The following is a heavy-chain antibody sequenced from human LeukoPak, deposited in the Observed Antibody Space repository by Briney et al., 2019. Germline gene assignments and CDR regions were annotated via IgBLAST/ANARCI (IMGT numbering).Heavy chain of an antibody. D-gene: IGHD1-26*01. CDR3: ARLVGARSQADH. CDR1: AYSISNGYY. Sequence: SETLSLTCAVSAYSISNGYYWGWIRQPPGKGLEWIGSVFHSGSTFYSPSLKSLVTMSVDTSKNQFSLNLSSVTAADTALYYCARLVGARSQADHWGQGTLVTVSS. J-gene: IGHJ4*02. CDR2: VFHSGST. V-gene: IGHV4-38-2*01.